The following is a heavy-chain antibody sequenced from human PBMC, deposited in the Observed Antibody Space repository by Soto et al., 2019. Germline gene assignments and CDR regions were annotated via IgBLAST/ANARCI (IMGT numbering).Heavy chain of an antibody. CDR2: IKEDGSER. V-gene: IGHV3-7*04. J-gene: IGHJ4*02. CDR1: GFTFNNYW. CDR3: VRARVDY. Sequence: EVQLVESGGGLVQSVGSLRLSCATSGFTFNNYWMTWVRQAPGKGLEWVATIKEDGSERYYGDSLRGRFTISRDNAENSLYLQMNSLRVEDTAVYYCVRARVDYWGQGTLVTVSS.